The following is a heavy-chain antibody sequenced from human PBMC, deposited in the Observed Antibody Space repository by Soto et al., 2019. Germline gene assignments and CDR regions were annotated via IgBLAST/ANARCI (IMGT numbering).Heavy chain of an antibody. CDR2: INSDGIST. V-gene: IGHV3-74*01. CDR3: ARREYDSVTGYSLDY. Sequence: EVQLMESGGGLVQPGGYLRLSCTASGCTFSTYWMHWVRQAPGKGLVWVAHINSDGISTIYADSVKGRFTISRDNAKNTLNLQMNSLRVEDTAVYFCARREYDSVTGYSLDYWGQGTLVTVSS. CDR1: GCTFSTYW. J-gene: IGHJ4*02. D-gene: IGHD3-9*01.